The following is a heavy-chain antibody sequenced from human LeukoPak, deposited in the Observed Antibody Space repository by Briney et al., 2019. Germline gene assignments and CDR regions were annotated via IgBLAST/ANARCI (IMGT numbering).Heavy chain of an antibody. Sequence: SVKVSCKASGYTFSSYAISWVRQAPGQGLEWMGGIIPIFGTANYAQKFQGRVTITTDESTSTAYMELSSLRSEDTAVYYCASVVVVPAASGGWFDPWGQGTLVTVSS. J-gene: IGHJ5*02. D-gene: IGHD2-2*01. CDR1: GYTFSSYA. V-gene: IGHV1-69*05. CDR2: IIPIFGTA. CDR3: ASVVVVPAASGGWFDP.